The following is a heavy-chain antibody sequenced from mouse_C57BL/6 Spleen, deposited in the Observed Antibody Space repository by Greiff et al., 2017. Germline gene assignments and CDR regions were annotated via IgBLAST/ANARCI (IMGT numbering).Heavy chain of an antibody. Sequence: EVQLKESGPGMVKPSQSLSLTCTVTGYSITSGYDWHWIRHFPGNKLEWMGYISYSGSTNYNPSLKSRISITHDTSKNHFFLKLNSVTTEDTATYYCARWGLSYAMDYWGQGTSVTVSS. V-gene: IGHV3-1*01. CDR3: ARWGLSYAMDY. J-gene: IGHJ4*01. D-gene: IGHD2-13*01. CDR2: ISYSGST. CDR1: GYSITSGYD.